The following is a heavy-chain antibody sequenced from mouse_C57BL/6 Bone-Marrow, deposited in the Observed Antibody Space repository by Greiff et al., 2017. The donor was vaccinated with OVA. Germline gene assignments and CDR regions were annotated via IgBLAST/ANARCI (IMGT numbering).Heavy chain of an antibody. Sequence: VQLQQSGPVLVKPGASVKMSCKASGYTFTDYYMNWVKQSHGKSLEWIGVINPYNGGTSYNQKFKGKATLTVDKSSSTAYMELNSLTSEDSAVYYCARWDRLFDYWGQGTTLTVSS. CDR3: ARWDRLFDY. CDR1: GYTFTDYY. CDR2: INPYNGGT. V-gene: IGHV1-19*01. D-gene: IGHD3-2*02. J-gene: IGHJ2*01.